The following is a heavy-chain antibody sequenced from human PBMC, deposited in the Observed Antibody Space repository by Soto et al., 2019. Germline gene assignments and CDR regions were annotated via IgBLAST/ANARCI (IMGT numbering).Heavy chain of an antibody. V-gene: IGHV5-10-1*01. CDR2: IDPSDSYT. CDR3: ARDLKGGSIWFGELSWDYYYGMDV. J-gene: IGHJ6*02. D-gene: IGHD3-10*01. Sequence: GESLKIFCKGSGYSFTSYWISWVRQMPGKGLEWMGRIDPSDSYTNYSPSFQGHVTISADKSISTAYLQMNSLRAEDTAVYYCARDLKGGSIWFGELSWDYYYGMDVWGQGTTVTVSS. CDR1: GYSFTSYW.